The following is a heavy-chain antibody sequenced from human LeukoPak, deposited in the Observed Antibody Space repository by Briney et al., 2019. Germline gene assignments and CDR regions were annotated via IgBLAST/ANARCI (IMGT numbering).Heavy chain of an antibody. J-gene: IGHJ4*02. CDR3: ARMGGYGGYATH. Sequence: SETLSLTCTVSGGSISPYYWSWIRQPPGKGLEWIGYIYSSGSANYNPSLKSRVAISVDTSKNQFSLKLSSVTAADTAVYYCARMGGYGGYATHWGQGTLVTVSS. CDR2: IYSSGSA. V-gene: IGHV4-59*08. CDR1: GGSISPYY. D-gene: IGHD5-12*01.